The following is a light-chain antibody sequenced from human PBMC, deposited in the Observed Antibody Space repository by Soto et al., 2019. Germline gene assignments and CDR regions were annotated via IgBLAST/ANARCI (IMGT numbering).Light chain of an antibody. CDR2: DAS. J-gene: IGKJ1*01. Sequence: EIVLTQSPATLSSSPGERATLSCRASQSVSSYLAWFQQKPGQAPRLLIYDASDRATGIPARFSGSWSGTDFTLTISSLEPEDFAVYYCQQRINWPRTFGQGTKVEIK. CDR3: QQRINWPRT. V-gene: IGKV3-11*01. CDR1: QSVSSY.